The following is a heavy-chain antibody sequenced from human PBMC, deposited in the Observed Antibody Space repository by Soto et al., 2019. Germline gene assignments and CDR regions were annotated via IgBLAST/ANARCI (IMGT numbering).Heavy chain of an antibody. Sequence: SETLSLTCTVSGGSISSFYWNWIRQSPGKGLEWIGFVYYTGMTKYNPSLRSRVTISLNTSTNQFSLTMTSVTPADTAVYYCTRGGYSFGSGNDHWGQGTLVTVSS. CDR2: VYYTGMT. D-gene: IGHD5-18*01. V-gene: IGHV4-59*01. J-gene: IGHJ4*02. CDR3: TRGGYSFGSGNDH. CDR1: GGSISSFY.